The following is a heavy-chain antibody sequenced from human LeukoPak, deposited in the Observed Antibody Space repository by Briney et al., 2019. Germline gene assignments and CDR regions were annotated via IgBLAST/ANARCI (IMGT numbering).Heavy chain of an antibody. D-gene: IGHD3-10*01. V-gene: IGHV4-59*01. CDR1: GGSISSYY. CDR3: ARVSGYYGSGSYAPFYYYYGMDV. J-gene: IGHJ6*02. Sequence: SETLSLTCTVSGGSISSYYWSWIRQPPGKGLEWIGHIYYSGSTNYNPSLKSRVTISVDTSKNQFSLKLSSVTAADTAVYYCARVSGYYGSGSYAPFYYYYGMDVWGQGTTVTVSS. CDR2: IYYSGST.